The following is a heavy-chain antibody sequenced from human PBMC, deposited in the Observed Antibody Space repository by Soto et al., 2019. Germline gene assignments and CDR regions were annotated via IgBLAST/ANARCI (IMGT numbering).Heavy chain of an antibody. V-gene: IGHV3-48*02. CDR3: ARNYYDSSGYFLDWFDP. CDR1: GFTFSSYS. Sequence: PGGSLRLSCAASGFTFSSYSMNWVRQAPGKGLEWVSYISSSSSTIYYADSVKGRFTISRDNAKNSPYLQMNSLRDEDTAVYYCARNYYDSSGYFLDWFDPWGQGTLVTVSS. CDR2: ISSSSSTI. D-gene: IGHD3-22*01. J-gene: IGHJ5*02.